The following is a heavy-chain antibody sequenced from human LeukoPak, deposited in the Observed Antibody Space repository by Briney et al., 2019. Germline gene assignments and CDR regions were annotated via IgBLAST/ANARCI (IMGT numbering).Heavy chain of an antibody. D-gene: IGHD2-2*01. J-gene: IGHJ3*02. V-gene: IGHV3-21*04. CDR1: GFTFSSSA. Sequence: PGGSLRLSCAASGFTFSSSAMNWVRQAPGKGLEWVSSINNVGSHIYYADSVKGRFTISRDNAKNSLYLQMNSLRAEDTAVYYCAKDQLGYCSSTSCSWGAFDIWGQGTMVTVSS. CDR3: AKDQLGYCSSTSCSWGAFDI. CDR2: INNVGSHI.